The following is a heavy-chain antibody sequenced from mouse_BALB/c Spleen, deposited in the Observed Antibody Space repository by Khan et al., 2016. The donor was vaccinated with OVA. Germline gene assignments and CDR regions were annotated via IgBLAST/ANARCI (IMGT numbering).Heavy chain of an antibody. CDR1: GYTFTSYW. CDR2: INPTSGYT. V-gene: IGHV1-7*01. Sequence: QVQLKESGAELAKPGASVKMSCKASGYTFTSYWMHWIKQRPGQGLEWIGYINPTSGYTDYNQKFKDKATLTADKSSSTAYMQLSSLTSDDSAVYYCARERIDDWGQGTALTVSS. J-gene: IGHJ2*01. CDR3: ARERIDD.